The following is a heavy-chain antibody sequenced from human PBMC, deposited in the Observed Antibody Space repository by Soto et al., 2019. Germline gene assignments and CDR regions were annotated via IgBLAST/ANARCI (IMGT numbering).Heavy chain of an antibody. D-gene: IGHD3-16*02. CDR2: IYWDDDK. CDR1: GFSLSTSGVG. J-gene: IGHJ4*02. V-gene: IGHV2-5*02. Sequence: QITLKESGPPLMKPTQTLTLTCTFSGFSLSTSGVGVGWIRQPPGKALEWLALIYWDDDKRYSPSLKSRLTSTKDTSKNQVVLTMTNMDPVDTATYYCAHRQFTFGGDIAADYWGQGTLVTVSS. CDR3: AHRQFTFGGDIAADY.